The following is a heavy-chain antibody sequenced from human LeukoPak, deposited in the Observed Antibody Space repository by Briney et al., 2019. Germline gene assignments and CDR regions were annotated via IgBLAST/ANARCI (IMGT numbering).Heavy chain of an antibody. CDR1: GFTFSSYA. CDR2: ISGSGGST. J-gene: IGHJ4*02. Sequence: GGSLRLSCAASGFTFSSYAMSWVRQAPGKGLEWASAISGSGGSTYYADSVRGRFTISRDNSKNTLYLQMNSLRAEDTAVYYCAKAPVGYCSSTSCYTFDYWGQGTLVTVSS. CDR3: AKAPVGYCSSTSCYTFDY. V-gene: IGHV3-23*01. D-gene: IGHD2-2*02.